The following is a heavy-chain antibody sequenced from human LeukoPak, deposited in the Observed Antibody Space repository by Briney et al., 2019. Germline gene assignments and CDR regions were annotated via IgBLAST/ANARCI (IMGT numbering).Heavy chain of an antibody. D-gene: IGHD6-19*01. Sequence: PGRSLRLSCAASGFTFDDYAMFWVRQAPGKGLEWVSGISWDSLNIGYAASVKGRFTISRDNAKNSVYLQMNSLRADDTALYYCARGNRDSSGFYFYYGMDVWGQGTLVTVSS. V-gene: IGHV3-9*01. CDR1: GFTFDDYA. CDR3: ARGNRDSSGFYFYYGMDV. J-gene: IGHJ6*02. CDR2: ISWDSLNI.